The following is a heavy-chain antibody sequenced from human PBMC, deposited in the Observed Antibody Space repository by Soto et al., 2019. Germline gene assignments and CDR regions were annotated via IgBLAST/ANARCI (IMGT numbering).Heavy chain of an antibody. CDR2: ISKSGSII. Sequence: GGSLRLSCAASGFTFSDYYMSWLRQPPGKGLEWVSYISKSGSIIHFADSVKGRFAISRDNAKNTLYLQMSSLRAEDTALYYCARDLSPYSSYYDESTPETWFDPWGQGTLVTVS. CDR1: GFTFSDYY. CDR3: ARDLSPYSSYYDESTPETWFDP. J-gene: IGHJ5*02. V-gene: IGHV3-11*01. D-gene: IGHD3-16*01.